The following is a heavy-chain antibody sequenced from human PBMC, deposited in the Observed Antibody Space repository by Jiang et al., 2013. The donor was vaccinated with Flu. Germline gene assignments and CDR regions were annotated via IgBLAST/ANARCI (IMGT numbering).Heavy chain of an antibody. J-gene: IGHJ4*02. CDR3: AIDPLGVPAAFDY. V-gene: IGHV1-69*01. CDR2: IIPIFGTA. D-gene: IGHD2-2*01. CDR1: GGTFSSYA. Sequence: SVKVSCKASGGTFSSYAISWVRQAPGQGLEWMGGIIPIFGTANYAQKFQGRVTITADESTSTAYMELSSLRSEDTAVYYCAIDPLGVPAAFDYWGQGTLVTVSS.